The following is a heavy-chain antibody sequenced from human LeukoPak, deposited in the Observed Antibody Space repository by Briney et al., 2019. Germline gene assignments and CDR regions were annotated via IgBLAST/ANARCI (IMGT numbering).Heavy chain of an antibody. V-gene: IGHV1-69*06. CDR3: ASYSNWGDFDS. CDR2: TIPIFGAK. CDR1: GGTFSSFG. D-gene: IGHD7-27*01. Sequence: SVKVSCKASGGTFSSFGITWVRQAPGQELEWMGGTIPIFGAKHYAQKFRGRVTVTADNSTTTTYMELSSLRSEDTALYYCASYSNWGDFDSWGQGTLVTVSS. J-gene: IGHJ4*02.